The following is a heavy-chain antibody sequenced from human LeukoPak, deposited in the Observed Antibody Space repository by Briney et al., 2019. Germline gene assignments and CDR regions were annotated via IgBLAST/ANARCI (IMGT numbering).Heavy chain of an antibody. J-gene: IGHJ4*02. CDR1: GFTVSSNY. V-gene: IGHV3-53*01. Sequence: GGSLRLSCAASGFTVSSNYMSWVRQAPGRGLEWVSVIYSGGSTYYADSVKGRFTISRDNSKNTLYLQMNSLRAEDTAVYYCARAKSLLLRYFDHPDYWGQGTLVTVSS. CDR3: ARAKSLLLRYFDHPDY. CDR2: IYSGGST. D-gene: IGHD3-9*01.